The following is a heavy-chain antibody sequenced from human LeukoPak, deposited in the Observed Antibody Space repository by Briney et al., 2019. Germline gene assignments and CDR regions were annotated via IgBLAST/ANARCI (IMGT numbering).Heavy chain of an antibody. CDR3: GKASXXXXAGFRFDL. J-gene: IGHJ4*02. CDR1: GFTFSHYG. V-gene: IGHV3-23*01. CDR2: ISGSGNRT. Sequence: GGSLRLSCAGSGFTFSHYGMSWVRQAPGKGLEWVSGISGSGNRTYYLDSVKGRFSISRDNSKNTVYLQMNSLRAEDTAVYYCGKASXXXXAGFRFDLWGQGTQV. D-gene: IGHD6-19*01.